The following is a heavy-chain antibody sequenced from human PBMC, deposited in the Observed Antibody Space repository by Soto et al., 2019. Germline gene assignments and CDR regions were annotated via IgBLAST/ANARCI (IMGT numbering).Heavy chain of an antibody. D-gene: IGHD2-15*01. CDR1: GGTFSSYA. J-gene: IGHJ5*02. CDR2: IIPIFGTA. CDR3: ARFEIGYFSGGSCSNWFDP. V-gene: IGHV1-69*06. Sequence: QVQLVQSGAEVKKPGSSVKVSCKASGGTFSSYAISWVRQAPGQGLEWMGGIIPIFGTANYAQKFQGRGTITADKSKSTAYMELSSLRSEDTAVYYCARFEIGYFSGGSCSNWFDPWGQGTLVTVSS.